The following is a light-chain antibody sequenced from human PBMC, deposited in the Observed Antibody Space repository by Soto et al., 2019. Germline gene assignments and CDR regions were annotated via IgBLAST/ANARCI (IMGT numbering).Light chain of an antibody. V-gene: IGKV1-39*01. Sequence: DIQMTQSPSSLSASVGDRVTITCRASQNIYTSLNWYQQKPGKAPNLLIYAASTLRSGVPSRFSGSGSGTDFTLTISSLQPEDFATYYCQQHYSTRTFGLGTKVEIK. J-gene: IGKJ1*01. CDR2: AAS. CDR1: QNIYTS. CDR3: QQHYSTRT.